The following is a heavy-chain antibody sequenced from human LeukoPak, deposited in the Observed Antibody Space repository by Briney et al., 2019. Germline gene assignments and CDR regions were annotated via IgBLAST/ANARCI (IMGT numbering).Heavy chain of an antibody. CDR2: IYSNGIT. Sequence: SETLSLTCTVSGGSIFSYYWNWIRQSPGKGLEWLGYIYSNGITNYSPSLRSRGTISIATSKNQFSLRLASVTAADTAVYYCAKSGHSYYYTPGDFSWGQGTLVTVSS. V-gene: IGHV4-4*08. J-gene: IGHJ5*02. CDR1: GGSIFSYY. CDR3: AKSGHSYYYTPGDFS. D-gene: IGHD3-22*01.